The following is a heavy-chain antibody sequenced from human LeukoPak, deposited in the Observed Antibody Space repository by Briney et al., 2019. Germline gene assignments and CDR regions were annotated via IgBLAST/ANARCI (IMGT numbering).Heavy chain of an antibody. J-gene: IGHJ4*02. Sequence: GESLQISCKGSGYSFTSYWIGWVRQMPGKGLEWMGIIYPGDSDTRYSPSFQGQVTISADKSISTAYLQWSSLKASDTAMYYCARHGRGWFGDVSGGYWGQGTLVTVSS. CDR3: ARHGRGWFGDVSGGY. V-gene: IGHV5-51*01. CDR1: GYSFTSYW. CDR2: IYPGDSDT. D-gene: IGHD3-10*01.